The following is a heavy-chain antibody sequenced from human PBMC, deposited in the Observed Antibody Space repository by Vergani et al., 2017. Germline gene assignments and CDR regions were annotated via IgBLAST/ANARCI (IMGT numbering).Heavy chain of an antibody. D-gene: IGHD2-2*01. V-gene: IGHV4-31*03. J-gene: IGHJ5*02. CDR3: ARDSEVVPAAPKSWFDP. CDR2: IYYSGST. CDR1: GGSISSGGYY. Sequence: QVQLQESGPGLVKPSQTLSLTCTVSGGSISSGGYYWSWIRQHPGKGLEWIGYIYYSGSTYYNPSLKSRVTISVDTSKNQFSLKLSSVTAADTAVYYCARDSEVVPAAPKSWFDPWGQGTLVTVSS.